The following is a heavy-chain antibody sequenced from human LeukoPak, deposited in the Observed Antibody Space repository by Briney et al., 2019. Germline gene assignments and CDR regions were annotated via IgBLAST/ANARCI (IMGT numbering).Heavy chain of an antibody. CDR1: GFTFSSYA. J-gene: IGHJ4*02. CDR2: ITYDGGYK. CDR3: AREAEALDY. V-gene: IGHV3-30-3*01. Sequence: PGGSLRLSCAASGFTFSSYAMHWVRQAPGKGLEWVAVITYDGGYKYYADSVKGRFTISRDNSKNTLYLQMNSLRAEDTAVYYCAREAEALDYWGQGTLVTVSS.